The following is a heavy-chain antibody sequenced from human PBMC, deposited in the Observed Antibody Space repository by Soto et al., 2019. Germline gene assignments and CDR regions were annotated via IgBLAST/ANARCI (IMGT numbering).Heavy chain of an antibody. CDR1: GVSFSGYY. D-gene: IGHD3-10*01. J-gene: IGHJ5*02. V-gene: IGHV4-34*01. CDR2: INHSGST. Sequence: SETLSLTCAVYGVSFSGYYWSWIRQPPGKGLEWIGEINHSGSTNYNPSLKSRVTISVDTSKNQFSLKLSSVTAADTAVYYCARRDMVRGVIITVRFDPWGQGTLVTVSS. CDR3: ARRDMVRGVIITVRFDP.